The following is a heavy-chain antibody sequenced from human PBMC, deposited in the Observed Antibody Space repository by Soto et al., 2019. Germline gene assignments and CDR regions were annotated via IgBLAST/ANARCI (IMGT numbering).Heavy chain of an antibody. J-gene: IGHJ6*02. CDR3: AKGKSYERSGYGQDV. CDR2: ISYDGGNK. Sequence: QVQLVESGGGVVQPGRSLRLSCAASGFTFSSYGMYWVRQAPGKGLEWVAVISYDGGNKRYADSVKGRFTISSDNSKNTLYLQMNSLRAEDTAVYYCAKGKSYERSGYGQDVWGLGTTVTVSS. V-gene: IGHV3-30*18. CDR1: GFTFSSYG. D-gene: IGHD3-16*01.